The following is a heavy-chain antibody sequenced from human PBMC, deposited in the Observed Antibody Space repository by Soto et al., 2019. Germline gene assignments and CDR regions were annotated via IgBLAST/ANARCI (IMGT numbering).Heavy chain of an antibody. D-gene: IGHD6-19*01. Sequence: EVQLVESGGGLVKPGGSLRLSCAASGFTFSSYSMNWVRQAPGKGLEWVSSISSSSSYIYYADSVKGRFTISRDNAKNSLYLQMNSLRAEDTAVYYCARGRGEQWLAALGNWFDPWGQGTLVTVSS. CDR3: ARGRGEQWLAALGNWFDP. CDR2: ISSSSSYI. CDR1: GFTFSSYS. V-gene: IGHV3-21*01. J-gene: IGHJ5*02.